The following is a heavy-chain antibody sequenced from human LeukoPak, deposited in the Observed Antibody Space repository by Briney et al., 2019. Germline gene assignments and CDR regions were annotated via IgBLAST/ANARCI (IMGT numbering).Heavy chain of an antibody. CDR1: GYTFTGYY. J-gene: IGHJ4*02. D-gene: IGHD3-10*01. CDR3: ARDGSGVTTLNSFDY. V-gene: IGHV1-2*04. Sequence: EASVKVSCKASGYTFTGYYMHWVRQAPGQGLEWRGWFNPNSGDTYYAQKFQGWVTMTRDTSISTAYMELSRLTSDDTAVYCCARDGSGVTTLNSFDYWGQGTLVTVSS. CDR2: FNPNSGDT.